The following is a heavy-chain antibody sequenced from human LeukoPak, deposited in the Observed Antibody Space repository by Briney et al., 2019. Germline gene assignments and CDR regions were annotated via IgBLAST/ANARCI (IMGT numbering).Heavy chain of an antibody. J-gene: IGHJ6*03. CDR1: GGSFSGYY. D-gene: IGHD3-22*01. CDR3: ARGTVVVITTARDYYYYYYMDV. Sequence: PSETLSLTCAVYGGSFSGYYWSWIRQPPGKGLEWIGEINHSGSTNYNPSLKSRVTISVDTSKNQFSLKLSSVTAADTAVYYCARGTVVVITTARDYYYYYYMDVWGKGTTVTVSS. V-gene: IGHV4-34*01. CDR2: INHSGST.